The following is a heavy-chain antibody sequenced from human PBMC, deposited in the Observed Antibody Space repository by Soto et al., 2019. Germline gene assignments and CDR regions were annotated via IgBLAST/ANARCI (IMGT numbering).Heavy chain of an antibody. J-gene: IGHJ4*02. CDR3: AKDPIDSSGWYGDYFDY. CDR1: GFTFSSYG. V-gene: IGHV3-30*18. Sequence: QVQLVESGGGVVQPGRSLRLSCAASGFTFSSYGMHWVRQAPGKGLEWVAVISYDGSNKYYADSVKGRFTISRDNSKNTLYLQMNSLRAEDTAVYYCAKDPIDSSGWYGDYFDYWGQGTLVNVSS. D-gene: IGHD6-19*01. CDR2: ISYDGSNK.